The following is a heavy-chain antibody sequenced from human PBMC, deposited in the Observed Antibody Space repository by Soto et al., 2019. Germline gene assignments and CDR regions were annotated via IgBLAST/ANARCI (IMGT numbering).Heavy chain of an antibody. CDR3: AKDGHYYDSSGYYDDNAAFDI. J-gene: IGHJ3*02. CDR1: GFTFSSYA. Sequence: PWGSLRLSCAASGFTFSSYAMSWVRQAPGKGLEWVSAISGSGGSTYYADSVKGRFTISRDNSKNTLYLQMNSLRAEDTAVYYCAKDGHYYDSSGYYDDNAAFDIWGQGTMVTVSS. V-gene: IGHV3-23*01. D-gene: IGHD3-22*01. CDR2: ISGSGGST.